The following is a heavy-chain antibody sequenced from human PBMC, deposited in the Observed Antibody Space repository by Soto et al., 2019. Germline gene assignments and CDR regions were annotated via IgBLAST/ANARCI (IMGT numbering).Heavy chain of an antibody. CDR1: GGSFSGYY. J-gene: IGHJ6*03. D-gene: IGHD3-10*01. V-gene: IGHV4-34*01. Sequence: SETLSLTCAVYGGSFSGYYWSWIRQPPGKGLEWIGEINHSGSTNYNPSLKSRVTISVDTSKNQFSLKLSSVTAADTAVYYCARTRGWFGDYYMDVWGKGTTVTVSS. CDR3: ARTRGWFGDYYMDV. CDR2: INHSGST.